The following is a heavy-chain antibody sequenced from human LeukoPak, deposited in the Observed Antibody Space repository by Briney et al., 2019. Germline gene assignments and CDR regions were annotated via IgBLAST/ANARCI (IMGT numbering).Heavy chain of an antibody. CDR1: GSTFSSYG. D-gene: IGHD5-24*01. Sequence: GGSLRLSCAASGSTFSSYGMHWVRQAPGKGLEWVAVIWYDGSNKYYADSVKGRFTISRDNSKNTLYLQMNSLRAEDTAVYYCARETPRRGETRDGYRWGQGTVVTVSS. CDR2: IWYDGSNK. CDR3: ARETPRRGETRDGYR. V-gene: IGHV3-33*01. J-gene: IGHJ4*02.